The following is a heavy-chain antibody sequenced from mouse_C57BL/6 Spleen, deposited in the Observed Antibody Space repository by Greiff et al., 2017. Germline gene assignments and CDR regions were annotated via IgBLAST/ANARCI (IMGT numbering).Heavy chain of an antibody. D-gene: IGHD1-1*01. Sequence: EVQLQQSGAELVRPGASVKLSCTASGFNIKDYYMHWVKQRPEQGLEWIGRIDPEDGDTEYAPKFQGKATMTADTSSNTAYLQLSSLTSEDTAVYYCSIYYYGSSYGYWGQGTTLTVSS. CDR3: SIYYYGSSYGY. CDR2: IDPEDGDT. CDR1: GFNIKDYY. V-gene: IGHV14-1*01. J-gene: IGHJ2*01.